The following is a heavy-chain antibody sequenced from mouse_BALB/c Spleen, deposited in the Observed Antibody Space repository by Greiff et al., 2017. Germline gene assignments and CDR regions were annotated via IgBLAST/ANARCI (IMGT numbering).Heavy chain of an antibody. J-gene: IGHJ2*01. V-gene: IGHV1S137*01. D-gene: IGHD2-4*01. Sequence: VQLQQSGAELVGPGVSVKISCKGSGYTFTDYAMHWVKQSHAKSLEWIGVISTYYGDASYNQKFKGKATMTVDKSSSTAYMELARLTSEDSAIYYCARGGMITTGEYFDYWGQGTTLTVSS. CDR3: ARGGMITTGEYFDY. CDR1: GYTFTDYA. CDR2: ISTYYGDA.